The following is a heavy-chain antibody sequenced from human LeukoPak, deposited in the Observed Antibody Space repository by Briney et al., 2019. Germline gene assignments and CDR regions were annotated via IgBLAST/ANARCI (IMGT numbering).Heavy chain of an antibody. J-gene: IGHJ1*01. D-gene: IGHD1-26*01. CDR1: GFTVSSNY. CDR2: ISGSGGST. V-gene: IGHV3-23*01. Sequence: GGSLRLSCAVSGFTVSSNYMSWVRQAPGKGLEWVSAISGSGGSTYYADSVKGRFTISRDNSKNTLYLQMNSLRAEDTAVYYCAKFAGLEWELLEETEYFQHWGQGTLVTVSS. CDR3: AKFAGLEWELLEETEYFQH.